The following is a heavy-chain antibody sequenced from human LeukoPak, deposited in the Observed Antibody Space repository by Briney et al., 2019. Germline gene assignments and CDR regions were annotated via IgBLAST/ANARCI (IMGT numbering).Heavy chain of an antibody. J-gene: IGHJ4*02. V-gene: IGHV3-23*01. CDR3: AKGQNYYYDSSGGFDY. D-gene: IGHD3-22*01. Sequence: GGSLRLSCAASGFTFSSYAMSWVRQAPGKGLEWVSAISGSGGSTYYADSVKGRFTISRDNSKNTLYLQMNSLRAEDTALYYCAKGQNYYYDSSGGFDYWGQGTLVTVSS. CDR1: GFTFSSYA. CDR2: ISGSGGST.